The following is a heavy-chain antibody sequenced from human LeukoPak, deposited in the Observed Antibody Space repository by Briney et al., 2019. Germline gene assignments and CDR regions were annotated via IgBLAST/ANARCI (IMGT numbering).Heavy chain of an antibody. CDR1: GGSISGSY. D-gene: IGHD3-22*01. Sequence: PSETLSLTCAVYGGSISGSYWSWIRQSPGKGLEWIGEIIHSGSTTYNPSLKSRVTISVDTSKNQFSLKLTSVTAADTAVYYCARAEPPSFYYESSPLFLGHWGQGTLLTVSS. J-gene: IGHJ1*01. CDR3: ARAEPPSFYYESSPLFLGH. V-gene: IGHV4-34*12. CDR2: IIHSGST.